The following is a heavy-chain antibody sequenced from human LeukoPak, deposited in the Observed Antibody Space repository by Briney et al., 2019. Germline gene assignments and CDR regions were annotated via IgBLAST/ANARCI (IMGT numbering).Heavy chain of an antibody. CDR2: INPNSGGT. CDR1: GYTFTGYY. CDR3: ARFPLNHITMIVVVIRGGMDY. J-gene: IGHJ4*02. V-gene: IGHV1-2*02. Sequence: ASVKVSCKASGYTFTGYYMHWVRQAPGQGLEWMGWINPNSGGTNYAQKFQGRVTMTRDTSISTAYMELSRLRSDDTAVYYCARFPLNHITMIVVVIRGGMDYWGQGTLVTVSS. D-gene: IGHD3-22*01.